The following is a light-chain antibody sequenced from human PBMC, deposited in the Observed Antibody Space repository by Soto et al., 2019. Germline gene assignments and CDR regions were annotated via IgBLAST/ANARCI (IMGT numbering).Light chain of an antibody. CDR1: QSVSSSY. Sequence: EIVLTKSPGTLSLSPGERATLSCRASQSVSSSYLAWYQQNPGQAPRLLIYGASSRATGIPDRFSDSGSGTDFTLTISRLEPEDFAVYYCQQYGSSPPRTFGQGTKVEIK. J-gene: IGKJ1*01. CDR2: GAS. V-gene: IGKV3-20*01. CDR3: QQYGSSPPRT.